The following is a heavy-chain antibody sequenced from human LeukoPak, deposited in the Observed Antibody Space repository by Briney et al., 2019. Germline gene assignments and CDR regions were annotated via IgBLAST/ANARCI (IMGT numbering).Heavy chain of an antibody. Sequence: GGSLRLSCAASGFTFSSYAIGWVRQAPGKGLEWVSAISGSGGRTYYAGSVKRRFNISIDNSKNTLYLQMNSLRAEDTAVYYCAKVGSSSQASPLYWGQGTLVTVSS. CDR1: GFTFSSYA. J-gene: IGHJ4*02. CDR3: AKVGSSSQASPLY. D-gene: IGHD6-13*01. CDR2: ISGSGGRT. V-gene: IGHV3-23*01.